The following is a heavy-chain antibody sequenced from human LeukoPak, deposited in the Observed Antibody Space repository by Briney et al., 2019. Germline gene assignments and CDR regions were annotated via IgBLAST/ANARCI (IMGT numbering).Heavy chain of an antibody. D-gene: IGHD6-13*01. CDR1: GGTFSSYA. V-gene: IGHV1-69*13. CDR2: IIPIFGTA. Sequence: SVKVSCKASGGTFSSYAISWVRQAPGQGLEWMGGIIPIFGTANYAQKFRGRVTITADESTSTAYMELSSLRSEDTAVYYCAGSSSWYEGWFDPWGQGTLVTVSS. CDR3: AGSSSWYEGWFDP. J-gene: IGHJ5*02.